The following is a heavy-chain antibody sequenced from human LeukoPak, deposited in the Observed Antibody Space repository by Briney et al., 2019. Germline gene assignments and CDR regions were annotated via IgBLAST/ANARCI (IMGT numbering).Heavy chain of an antibody. CDR2: ISYDGSNK. CDR1: GFTFSSYG. D-gene: IGHD4-23*01. CDR3: AKDPRGGGNYYYYGMDG. J-gene: IGHJ6*02. Sequence: GRSLRLSCAASGFTFSSYGMHWVRQAPGKGLEWVAVISYDGSNKYYADSVRGRLTISRNNSKNTLYLQMNSLRPEDTAVYYCAKDPRGGGNYYYYGMDGWGQGTTVTVSS. V-gene: IGHV3-30*18.